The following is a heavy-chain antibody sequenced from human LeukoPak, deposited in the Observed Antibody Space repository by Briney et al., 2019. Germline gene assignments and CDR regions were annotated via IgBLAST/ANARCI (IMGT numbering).Heavy chain of an antibody. Sequence: SQTLSLTCTVPGGSINNGGYYWSWIRQHPGKGLEWIGYIYYSGSSYYNPSLRSRVTISVDTSKNHFSLKLSSVTAADTAVYYCARNRDGYNSFDYWGQGTLVTVSS. V-gene: IGHV4-31*03. CDR3: ARNRDGYNSFDY. D-gene: IGHD5-24*01. CDR2: IYYSGSS. CDR1: GGSINNGGYY. J-gene: IGHJ4*02.